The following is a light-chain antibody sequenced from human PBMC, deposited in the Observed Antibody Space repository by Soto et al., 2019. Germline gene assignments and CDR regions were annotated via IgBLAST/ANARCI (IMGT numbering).Light chain of an antibody. CDR2: EVS. Sequence: QSVLTQPPSASGSPGQSVTISCTGTSSDVGGYNYVSWYQHHPGKAPKPMIYEVSKRPSGVPDRFSGSTSGNTASLTVSGRQAEDEADYYCSLYSGSNTFVVFGGGTKVTVL. CDR3: SLYSGSNTFVV. J-gene: IGLJ2*01. V-gene: IGLV2-8*01. CDR1: SSDVGGYNY.